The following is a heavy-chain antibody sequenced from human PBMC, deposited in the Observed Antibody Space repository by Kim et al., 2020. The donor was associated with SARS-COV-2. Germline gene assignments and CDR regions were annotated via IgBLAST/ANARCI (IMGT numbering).Heavy chain of an antibody. V-gene: IGHV1-18*01. D-gene: IGHD2-2*01. CDR3: ARETSHSFVYYLDI. Sequence: ASVKVSCKASGYTFTINGINWVRQAPGQGFEWMGWISVNNGNTNYAQRFQGRVTMTTDTSMNTAYMELRSLTSDDTAVYYCARETSHSFVYYLDIWG. J-gene: IGHJ6*03. CDR1: GYTFTING. CDR2: ISVNNGNT.